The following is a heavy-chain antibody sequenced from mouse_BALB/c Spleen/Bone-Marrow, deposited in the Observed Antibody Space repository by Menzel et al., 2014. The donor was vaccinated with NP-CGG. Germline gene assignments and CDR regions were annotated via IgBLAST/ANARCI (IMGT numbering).Heavy chain of an antibody. V-gene: IGHV5-4*02. CDR3: TRVSYDYFDY. J-gene: IGHJ2*01. CDR2: ISDGGSYT. Sequence: DVKLVESGGGLVKPGGSLKLSCAASGFTFSDYYMYWVRQTPEKRLEWVATISDGGSYTYYPDSVKGRFTISGDNAKNNLYLQMSSLKSEDTAMYYCTRVSYDYFDYWGQGTTLTVSS. CDR1: GFTFSDYY. D-gene: IGHD2-4*01.